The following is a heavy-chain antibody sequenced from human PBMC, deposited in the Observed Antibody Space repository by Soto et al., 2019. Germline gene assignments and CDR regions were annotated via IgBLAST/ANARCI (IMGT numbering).Heavy chain of an antibody. CDR2: IFGNGET. V-gene: IGHV3-20*04. D-gene: IGHD5-18*01. CDR3: ARDYSSYGPFDY. Sequence: GGSLRLSCAASGFTVDDYAMHWVRQAPGRGLEWVAGIFGNGETFYADSKKGRVTISRDNAKNSLYLQMNSLRAEDTAVYYCARDYSSYGPFDYWGQGTLVTVSS. J-gene: IGHJ4*02. CDR1: GFTVDDYA.